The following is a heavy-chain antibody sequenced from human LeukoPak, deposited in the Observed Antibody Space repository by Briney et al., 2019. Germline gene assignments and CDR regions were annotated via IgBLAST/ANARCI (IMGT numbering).Heavy chain of an antibody. V-gene: IGHV1-24*01. J-gene: IGHJ4*02. CDR2: FDPEDGET. D-gene: IGHD4-23*01. CDR1: GYTLTELS. Sequence: ASVKVSCTVSGYTLTELSMHWVRQAPGKGLEWMGGFDPEDGETIYAQKFQGRVTMTEDTSTDTAYMELSSLRSEDTAVYYCATSNDYGGNYNFDYWGQGTLVTVSS. CDR3: ATSNDYGGNYNFDY.